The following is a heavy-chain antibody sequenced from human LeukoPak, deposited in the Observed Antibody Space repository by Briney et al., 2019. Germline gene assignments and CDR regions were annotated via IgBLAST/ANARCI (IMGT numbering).Heavy chain of an antibody. Sequence: SETLSLTCTVSGGSISSSSYYWGWIRQPPGKGLEWIGSIYYSGSTYYNPSLKSRVTISVDTSKNQFSLKLSSATAADTAVYYCARERSGTFDYWGQGTLVTVSS. J-gene: IGHJ4*02. CDR3: ARERSGTFDY. CDR1: GGSISSSSYY. D-gene: IGHD6-13*01. CDR2: IYYSGST. V-gene: IGHV4-39*07.